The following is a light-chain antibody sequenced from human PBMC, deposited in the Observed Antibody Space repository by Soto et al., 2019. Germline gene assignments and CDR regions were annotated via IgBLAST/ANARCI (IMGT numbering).Light chain of an antibody. J-gene: IGLJ2*01. CDR2: DNN. CDR3: RTWDSSLV. Sequence: QSVLTQPPSVSAAPGQKVTISCSGSSSNIGNNYVSWYQQLPGTAPKLLIYDNNKRPSGIPDRFSGYKSGTSATLGITGLQTGDEADYYCRTWDSSLVFGGGTKLTVL. CDR1: SSNIGNNY. V-gene: IGLV1-51*01.